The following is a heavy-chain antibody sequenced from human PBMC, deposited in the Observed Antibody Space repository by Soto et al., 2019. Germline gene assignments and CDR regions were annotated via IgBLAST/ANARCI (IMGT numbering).Heavy chain of an antibody. CDR2: VYYSGST. V-gene: IGHV4-39*01. D-gene: IGHD3-16*01. CDR3: ATLPGGVVMGWFDP. J-gene: IGHJ5*02. CDR1: GGSISSSSYY. Sequence: QLQLQESGPGLVKPSETLSLTCTVSGGSISSSSYYWGWIRQPPGKGLEWIGSVYYSGSTHNNQSLKLRVTISVDTSKNQSALKLGSVTAADTAVYYCATLPGGVVMGWFDPWGQGTLVTVSS.